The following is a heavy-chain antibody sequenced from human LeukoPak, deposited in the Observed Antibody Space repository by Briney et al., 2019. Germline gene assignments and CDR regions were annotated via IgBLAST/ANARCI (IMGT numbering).Heavy chain of an antibody. CDR1: GYTLTELS. CDR2: FDPEDGET. CDR3: ATDLTVAGTDDY. J-gene: IGHJ4*02. D-gene: IGHD6-19*01. Sequence: ASVKVSCKVSGYTLTELSMHWVRQAPGKGLEWMGGFDPEDGETIYAQKFQGRVTMTEDTSTDTAYMELSSLRSEDTAVYYCATDLTVAGTDDYWGQGTLVTVSS. V-gene: IGHV1-24*01.